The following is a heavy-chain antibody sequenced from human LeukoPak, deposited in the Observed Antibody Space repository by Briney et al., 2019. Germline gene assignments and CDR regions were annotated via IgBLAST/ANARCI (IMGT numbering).Heavy chain of an antibody. Sequence: ASVKVSCKASGYTFTSYGISWVRQAPGQGLEWMGWISAYNGNTNYAQKLQGRVTMTTDTSTSTAYMELRSLRSGDTAVYFCARDEGSGPLSDYWGQGTLVTVSS. D-gene: IGHD2-15*01. CDR2: ISAYNGNT. V-gene: IGHV1-18*01. J-gene: IGHJ4*02. CDR1: GYTFTSYG. CDR3: ARDEGSGPLSDY.